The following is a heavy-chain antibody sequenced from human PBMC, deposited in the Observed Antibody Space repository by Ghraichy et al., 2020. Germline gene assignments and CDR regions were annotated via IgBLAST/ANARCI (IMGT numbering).Heavy chain of an antibody. Sequence: SETLSLTCTVSGGSISSSSYYWGWIRQPPGKGLEWIGSIYYSGSTYYNPSLKSRVTISVDTSKNQFSLKLSSVTAAEPAVYYWALGEMATIVGGFFDYWGQGTLVTVSS. V-gene: IGHV4-39*01. J-gene: IGHJ4*02. D-gene: IGHD5-24*01. CDR3: ALGEMATIVGGFFDY. CDR2: IYYSGST. CDR1: GGSISSSSYY.